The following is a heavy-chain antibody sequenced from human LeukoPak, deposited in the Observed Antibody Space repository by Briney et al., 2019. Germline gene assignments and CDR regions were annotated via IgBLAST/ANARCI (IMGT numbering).Heavy chain of an antibody. CDR3: ARAPRITIFGVVIIRFDA. CDR1: GVSICSGGYY. D-gene: IGHD3-3*01. V-gene: IGHV4-31*03. Sequence: SHTLSLTCTISGVSICSGGYYCSWSRQHPGEGLGWVGYIYYSGSAYYNPSLKSRVTISLDTSKNQFCLKLSSVPAADTAVSYCARAPRITIFGVVIIRFDAWGQGTLVTV. J-gene: IGHJ5*02. CDR2: IYYSGSA.